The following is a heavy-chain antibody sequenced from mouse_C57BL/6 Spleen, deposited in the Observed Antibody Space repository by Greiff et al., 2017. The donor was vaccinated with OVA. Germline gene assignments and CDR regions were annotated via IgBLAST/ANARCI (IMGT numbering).Heavy chain of an antibody. D-gene: IGHD1-1*01. CDR3: ARLTTVVVSYWYFDV. V-gene: IGHV2-9-1*01. CDR2: IWTGGGT. Sequence: VMLVESGPGLVAPSQSLSITCTVSGFSLTSYAISWVRQPPGKGLEWLGVIWTGGGTNYNSALKSRLSISKDNSKSQVFLKMNSLQTDDTARYYCARLTTVVVSYWYFDVWGTGTTVTVSS. J-gene: IGHJ1*03. CDR1: GFSLTSYA.